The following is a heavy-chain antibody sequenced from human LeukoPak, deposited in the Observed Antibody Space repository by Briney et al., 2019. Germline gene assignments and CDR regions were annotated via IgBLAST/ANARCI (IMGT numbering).Heavy chain of an antibody. V-gene: IGHV4-39*01. CDR2: IYYSGST. D-gene: IGHD6-13*01. CDR3: ASKGATYSSSWYYFDD. CDR1: GGSISSSSYY. Sequence: PSETLSLTCTVSGGSISSSSYYWGWIRQPPGKGLEWIGSIYYSGSTYYNPSLKSRVTISVDTSKNQFSLKLSSVTAADTAVYYCASKGATYSSSWYYFDDWGQGTLVTVSS. J-gene: IGHJ4*02.